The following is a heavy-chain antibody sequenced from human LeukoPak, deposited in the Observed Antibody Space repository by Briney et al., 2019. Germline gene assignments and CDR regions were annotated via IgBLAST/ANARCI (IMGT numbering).Heavy chain of an antibody. D-gene: IGHD4-23*01. CDR3: ASPPGGSSPDVDY. CDR2: ISSRGTIT. J-gene: IGHJ4*02. CDR1: GFTSSGYY. Sequence: GGSLRLSCAASGFTSSGYYMSWIRQAPGKGLEWGSWISSRGTITYYTDSVKGGFTISRDNAKNSLFLHMNSLRAGDTAVYYCASPPGGSSPDVDYWGQGTLVTVSS. V-gene: IGHV3-11*01.